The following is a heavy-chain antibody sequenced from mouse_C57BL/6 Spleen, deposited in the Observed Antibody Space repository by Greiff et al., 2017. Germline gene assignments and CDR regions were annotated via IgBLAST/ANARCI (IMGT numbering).Heavy chain of an antibody. J-gene: IGHJ4*01. D-gene: IGHD1-1*01. V-gene: IGHV1-63*01. CDR2: IYPGGGYT. Sequence: VKLQESGAELVRPGTSVKMSCKASGYTFTNYWIGWAKQRPGHGLEWIGDIYPGGGYTNYNEKFKGKATLTADKSSSTAYMQFSSLTSEDSAIYYCARASGSSYNYAMDYWGQGTSVTVSS. CDR1: GYTFTNYW. CDR3: ARASGSSYNYAMDY.